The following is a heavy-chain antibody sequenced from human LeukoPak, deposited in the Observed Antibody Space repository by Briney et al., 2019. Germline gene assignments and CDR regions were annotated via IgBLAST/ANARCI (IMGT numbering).Heavy chain of an antibody. CDR1: GGSISSSSYY. CDR3: AGLVQGYYYYMDV. J-gene: IGHJ6*03. CDR2: IYYSGST. Sequence: KSSETLSLTCTVSGGSISSSSYYWGWIRQPPGKGLEWIGSIYYSGSTYYNPSLKSRVTISVDTPKNQFSLKLSSVTAADTAVYYCAGLVQGYYYYMDVWGKGTTVTVSS. V-gene: IGHV4-39*07. D-gene: IGHD3/OR15-3a*01.